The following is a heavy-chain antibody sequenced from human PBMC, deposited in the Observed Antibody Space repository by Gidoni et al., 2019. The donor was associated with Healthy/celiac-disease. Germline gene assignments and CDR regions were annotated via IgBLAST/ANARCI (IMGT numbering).Heavy chain of an antibody. CDR2: INHSGST. V-gene: IGHV4-34*01. CDR3: ARTDFWSGYTFDY. J-gene: IGHJ4*02. CDR1: GGSFSGYY. D-gene: IGHD3-3*01. Sequence: QVQLRQWGAGLLRPSETLSLTCAVYGGSFSGYYWSWIRKPPGKGLEWIGEINHSGSTNYNPSLKSRVTISVDTSKNQFSLKLSSVTAADTAVYYCARTDFWSGYTFDYWGQGTLVTVSS.